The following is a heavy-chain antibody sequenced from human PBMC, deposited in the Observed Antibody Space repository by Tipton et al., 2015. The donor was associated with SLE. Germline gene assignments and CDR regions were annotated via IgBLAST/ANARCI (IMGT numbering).Heavy chain of an antibody. CDR3: ARGLTQSPDY. V-gene: IGHV4-59*12. CDR2: FFYSGST. J-gene: IGHJ4*02. CDR1: GGSMNNYY. D-gene: IGHD2-15*01. Sequence: TLSLTCTVSGGSMNNYYWNWIRQPPGKGLEWIGYFFYSGSTNYNPSLKSRVTISVDTSKNQFSLKLSSMTAADTAVYYCARGLTQSPDYWGQGTLVTVSS.